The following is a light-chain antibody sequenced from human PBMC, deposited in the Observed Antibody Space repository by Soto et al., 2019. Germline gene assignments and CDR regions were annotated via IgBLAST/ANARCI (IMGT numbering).Light chain of an antibody. V-gene: IGKV3-11*01. CDR2: DAS. J-gene: IGKJ2*01. CDR3: QQRSNWPPYT. Sequence: EIVLTQSPATLSLSPGERATLSCRAGQSVSSYLAWYQQKPGQAPRLLIYDASNRATGIPARFSGSGSGTDFTLTISSLEPEDFAVYYCQQRSNWPPYTFGQGTKVDIK. CDR1: QSVSSY.